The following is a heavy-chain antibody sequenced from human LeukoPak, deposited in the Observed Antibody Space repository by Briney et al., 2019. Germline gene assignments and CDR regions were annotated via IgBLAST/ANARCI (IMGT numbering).Heavy chain of an antibody. CDR3: AKAVCIPGCRAYYFDY. Sequence: PGGSLRLSCAASGFPFSNYAMTWVRQAPGKGLERVSGISDSGDRTYYADSVKGRFTISRDNSKNTLYLQMNSLRAEDTAVYYCAKAVCIPGCRAYYFDYWGQGTLVTVSS. CDR2: ISDSGDRT. D-gene: IGHD3-16*01. CDR1: GFPFSNYA. V-gene: IGHV3-23*01. J-gene: IGHJ4*02.